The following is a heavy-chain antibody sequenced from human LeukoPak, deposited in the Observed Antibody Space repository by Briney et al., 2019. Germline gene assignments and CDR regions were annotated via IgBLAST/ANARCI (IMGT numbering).Heavy chain of an antibody. CDR2: INPNSGGT. CDR3: ARVDDILTGYFDY. D-gene: IGHD3-9*01. J-gene: IGHJ4*02. Sequence: GASVKVSCKASGYTFTGYYIHWVRQAPGQGLEWMGWINPNSGGTNYAQKFQGRVTMTRDTSISTAYMELSRLRSDDTAVYYCARVDDILTGYFDYWGQGTLVTVSS. CDR1: GYTFTGYY. V-gene: IGHV1-2*02.